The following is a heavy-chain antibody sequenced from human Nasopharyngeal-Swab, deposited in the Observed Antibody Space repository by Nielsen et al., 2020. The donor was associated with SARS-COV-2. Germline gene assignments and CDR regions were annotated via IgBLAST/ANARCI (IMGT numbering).Heavy chain of an antibody. CDR2: IKQDGGKK. J-gene: IGHJ6*02. V-gene: IGHV3-7*01. CDR3: ARDQVPAASEDYYYYGMDV. Sequence: GESLKISCAASGFTFSSYWMSWVRQAPGTGLEWVANIKQDGGKKYYVDSVKGRFTISRDNAKNSLYLQMNSLRAEDTAVYYCARDQVPAASEDYYYYGMDVWGQGTTVTVSS. CDR1: GFTFSSYW. D-gene: IGHD2-2*01.